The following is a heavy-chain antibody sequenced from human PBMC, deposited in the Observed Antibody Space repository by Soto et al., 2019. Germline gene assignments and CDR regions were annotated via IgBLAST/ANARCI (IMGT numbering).Heavy chain of an antibody. J-gene: IGHJ3*02. D-gene: IGHD1-26*01. CDR1: GYTFTSYG. CDR2: ISAYNGNT. V-gene: IGHV1-18*04. Sequence: QVQLVQSGAEVKKPGASVKVSCKASGYTFTSYGISWVRQAPGQGLEWMGWISAYNGNTNYAQKLQGRVTMTTDTLTSTAYRELGSLKSDDTAVYCCAGGVLGATPADSFDIWGQGTMVTVSS. CDR3: AGGVLGATPADSFDI.